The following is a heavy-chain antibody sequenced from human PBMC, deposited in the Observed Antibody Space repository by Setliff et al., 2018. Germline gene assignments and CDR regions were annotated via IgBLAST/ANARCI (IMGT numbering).Heavy chain of an antibody. CDR2: IHYSGST. J-gene: IGHJ4*02. Sequence: SETLSLTCTVSDDSISSRTYYWSWIRQPAGKGLEWIGSIHYSGSTYYNRSLNSRVTMSVDTSKNQFSLKLSSVTAADTAVYYCARRAGAAYFDYWGQGTLVTVSS. V-gene: IGHV4-61*10. CDR3: ARRAGAAYFDY. D-gene: IGHD1-26*01. CDR1: DDSISSRTYY.